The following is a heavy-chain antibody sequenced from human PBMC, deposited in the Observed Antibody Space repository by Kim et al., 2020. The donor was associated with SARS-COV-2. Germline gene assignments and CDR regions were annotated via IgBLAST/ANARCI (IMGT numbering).Heavy chain of an antibody. CDR1: GFTCDDYA. V-gene: IGHV3-43*02. CDR2: ISRDGGEI. Sequence: GGSLRRSCAASGFTCDDYAIQWVRQVPGKGLEWVSLISRDGGEIKYADSVKGRFTISRDNSKKSVYLQMNSLRSEDTALYYCVRGQQWLIKNWGQGTQVTVST. CDR3: VRGQQWLIKN. D-gene: IGHD6-19*01. J-gene: IGHJ4*02.